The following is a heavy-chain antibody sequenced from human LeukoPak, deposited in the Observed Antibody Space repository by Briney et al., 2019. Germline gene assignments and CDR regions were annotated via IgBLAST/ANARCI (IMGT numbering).Heavy chain of an antibody. J-gene: IGHJ5*02. V-gene: IGHV3-74*01. CDR2: IKTDGSTT. Sequence: GGSLRLSCAASGFTFSSYWMYWVRQAPGKGLVWVSRIKTDGSTTDYADSVKGRFTISRDNAKNRLYLQMNSLRAEDTAVYYCARGGSYLEEYNWFDPWGQGTLVTVSS. CDR3: ARGGSYLEEYNWFDP. CDR1: GFTFSSYW. D-gene: IGHD3-10*01.